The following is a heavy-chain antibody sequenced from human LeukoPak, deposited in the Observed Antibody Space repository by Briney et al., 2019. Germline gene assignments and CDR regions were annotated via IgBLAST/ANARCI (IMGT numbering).Heavy chain of an antibody. D-gene: IGHD6-13*01. J-gene: IGHJ4*02. V-gene: IGHV1-2*02. CDR1: GYTFTGNY. CDR2: INPNSGGT. CDR3: ARDIYSSTFDY. Sequence: ASVKVSCKASGYTFTGNYMHWVRQAPGQGLEWMGWINPNSGGTNYAQKFQGRITMTRDTSISTAYMELSRLRSDDTAVYYCARDIYSSTFDYWGQGTLVTVSS.